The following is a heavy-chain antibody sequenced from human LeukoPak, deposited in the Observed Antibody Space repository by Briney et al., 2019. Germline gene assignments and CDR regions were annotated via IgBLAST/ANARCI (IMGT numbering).Heavy chain of an antibody. V-gene: IGHV3-48*03. Sequence: GGSLRLSCAVSGFPFSVYEMNWVRQAPGKGLEWVSNIGSSGTTIYYADSVRGRFSISRDNAKSSLYQQMNSPRVEDTAVYYCALLAVASDFDYWGQGALVTVSS. CDR3: ALLAVASDFDY. CDR2: IGSSGTTI. CDR1: GFPFSVYE. J-gene: IGHJ4*02. D-gene: IGHD6-19*01.